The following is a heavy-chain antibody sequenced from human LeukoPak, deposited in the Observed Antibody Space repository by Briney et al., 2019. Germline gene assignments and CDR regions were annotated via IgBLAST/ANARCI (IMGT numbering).Heavy chain of an antibody. J-gene: IGHJ4*02. Sequence: PSQTLSLTCAISGDSFSSNSAAWNWIRQSPSRGLEWVGRTYYRSKWYNDYAVSVKSRITINPDTSKNQFSLQLNSVTPEDTAVYYCARDVDDYGGNYFDYWGQGTLVTVSS. CDR3: ARDVDDYGGNYFDY. CDR2: TYYRSKWYN. D-gene: IGHD4-23*01. CDR1: GDSFSSNSAA. V-gene: IGHV6-1*01.